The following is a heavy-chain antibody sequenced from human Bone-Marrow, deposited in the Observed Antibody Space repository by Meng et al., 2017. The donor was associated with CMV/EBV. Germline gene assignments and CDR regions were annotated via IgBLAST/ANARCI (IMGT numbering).Heavy chain of an antibody. J-gene: IGHJ4*01. CDR1: ADSLSNTNYY. V-gene: IGHV4-39*01. CDR2: IHNSANT. Sequence: SETLSLTCTVSADSLSNTNYYWGWIRQPPGKGLEWIGSIHNSANTFRNPSLGSRITMSIDTSKNHFSLKLSSVTVADTAVYYCARHGGDGGNSCSFAVWGQGNLV. D-gene: IGHD4-23*01. CDR3: ARHGGDGGNSCSFAV.